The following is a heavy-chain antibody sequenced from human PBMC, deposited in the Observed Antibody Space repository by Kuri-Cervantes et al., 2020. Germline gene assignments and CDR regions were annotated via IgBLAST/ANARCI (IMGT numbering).Heavy chain of an antibody. CDR1: GYTFTSYG. J-gene: IGHJ4*02. D-gene: IGHD2-2*01. V-gene: IGHV1-18*01. CDR2: IIAYNGNT. Sequence: ASVKVSCKASGYTFTSYGISWVRQPPGQGLEWMGWIIAYNGNTNYAQMLQGRVTMTTDTSTSTAYMELRSLRSDDTTVYYCARIGYCISTSCYDYWGQVTLVTVSS. CDR3: ARIGYCISTSCYDY.